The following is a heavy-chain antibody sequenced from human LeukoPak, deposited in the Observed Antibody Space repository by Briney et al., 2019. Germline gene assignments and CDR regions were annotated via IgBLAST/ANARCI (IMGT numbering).Heavy chain of an antibody. CDR3: AKNPPTAGGTGDYYYYYMDV. D-gene: IGHD6-25*01. J-gene: IGHJ6*03. CDR2: ISYDGSNK. CDR1: GFTFSSYG. Sequence: GGSLRLSCAASGFTFSSYGMHWVRQAPGKGLEWVAVISYDGSNKYADSVKGRFTISRDNSKNTLFLQTNSLRTEDTAVYYCAKNPPTAGGTGDYYYYYMDVWGKGTAVTVSS. V-gene: IGHV3-30*18.